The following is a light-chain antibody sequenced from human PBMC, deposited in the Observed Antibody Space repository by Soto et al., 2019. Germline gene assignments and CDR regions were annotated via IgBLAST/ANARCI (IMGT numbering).Light chain of an antibody. Sequence: EIVLTQSPGTMSLSPGERATLSCRASQSVSGSYLAWYQQKPGQSPRLLIYAASSRATGIPDRFSGSGSGTDFTRAISRVEPEDFAVYFCQQYGSPWTFGQGTKVDIK. J-gene: IGKJ1*01. CDR2: AAS. V-gene: IGKV3-20*01. CDR1: QSVSGSY. CDR3: QQYGSPWT.